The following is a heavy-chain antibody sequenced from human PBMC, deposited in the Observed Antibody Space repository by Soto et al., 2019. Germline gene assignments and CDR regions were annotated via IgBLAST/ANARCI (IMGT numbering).Heavy chain of an antibody. J-gene: IGHJ6*02. CDR2: INPSVGNT. CDR3: AKSILTGHEYYYGMDV. Sequence: ASVKVSCKASRYSFTAYYIHWVRQAPGQGLEWMGIINPSVGNTRYTQNFQGRVTMTRDTSTNSVYLELSSLRSDDTAVYYCAKSILTGHEYYYGMDVWGQGTTVTVSS. V-gene: IGHV1-46*01. CDR1: RYSFTAYY. D-gene: IGHD3-9*01.